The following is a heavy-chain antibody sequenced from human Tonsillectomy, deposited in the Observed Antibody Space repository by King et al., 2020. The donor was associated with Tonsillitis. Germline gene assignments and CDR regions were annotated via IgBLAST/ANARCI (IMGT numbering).Heavy chain of an antibody. V-gene: IGHV1-69*12. Sequence: QLVQSGAEVKKPGSSVKVSCKASVGTFSSYAISWVRQAPGQGLEWMGGSIPMFGTANNAQKFQGRVTITADDSTSTAYMELRSLRSEDTAVYYCARAPRWIQLNYYGMDVWGQGTTVTVSS. CDR1: VGTFSSYA. J-gene: IGHJ6*02. CDR3: ARAPRWIQLNYYGMDV. D-gene: IGHD5-18*01. CDR2: SIPMFGTA.